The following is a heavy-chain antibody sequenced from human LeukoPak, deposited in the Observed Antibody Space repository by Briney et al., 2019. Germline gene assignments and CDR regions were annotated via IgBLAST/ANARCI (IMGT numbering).Heavy chain of an antibody. CDR3: AREGSGYYYPLVY. CDR1: GYTFTGYY. J-gene: IGHJ4*02. CDR2: INPNSGGT. D-gene: IGHD3-22*01. V-gene: IGHV1-2*02. Sequence: ASVKVSCKASGYTFTGYYMHWVRQAPGQGLEWMGWINPNSGGTNYAQKFQGRVTMTRDTSISTAYMELSRLRSDDTAVYYCAREGSGYYYPLVYWGQGTLVTVSS.